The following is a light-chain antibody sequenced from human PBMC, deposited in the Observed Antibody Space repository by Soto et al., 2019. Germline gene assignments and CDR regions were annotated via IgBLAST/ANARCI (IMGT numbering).Light chain of an antibody. CDR3: QAYDYSLTASV. Sequence: QSVLTQPPSVSGAPGQRVTLSCTGNSSNLGAGYDVHWYKQVPGAAPKLVIFGNRNRPSGVPERFSGSKSGTSASLAITGLQAEAEADYYCQAYDYSLTASVFGGGTKVTVL. CDR2: GNR. J-gene: IGLJ3*02. CDR1: SSNLGAGYD. V-gene: IGLV1-40*01.